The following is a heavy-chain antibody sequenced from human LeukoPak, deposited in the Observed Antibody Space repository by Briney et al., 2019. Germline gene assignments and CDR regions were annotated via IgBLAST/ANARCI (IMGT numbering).Heavy chain of an antibody. D-gene: IGHD6-13*01. Sequence: GGSLRLSCAASGFVFRSVWMTWVRQAPGKGLEWVANIKQDGSEKYYVDSVKGRFTISRDNAKNSLYLQMNSLRAEDTAVYYCASGIAAAHYLNPIFDYWGQGTLVTVSS. CDR1: GFVFRSVW. J-gene: IGHJ4*02. CDR3: ASGIAAAHYLNPIFDY. V-gene: IGHV3-7*01. CDR2: IKQDGSEK.